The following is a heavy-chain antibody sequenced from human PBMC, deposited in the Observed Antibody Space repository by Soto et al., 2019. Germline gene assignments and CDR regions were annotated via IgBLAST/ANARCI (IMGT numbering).Heavy chain of an antibody. J-gene: IGHJ4*02. CDR1: GGSISSGGYF. D-gene: IGHD3-22*01. Sequence: SETLSLTCIVSGGSISSGGYFWSWIRQYPGKGLEWIGHISDSGSTYYNTSLKSRITISVDTSKNQFSLKLSSVTAADTAVYYFARVGDSSGYYYPFDYWGQGTLVTVSS. CDR3: ARVGDSSGYYYPFDY. V-gene: IGHV4-31*03. CDR2: ISDSGST.